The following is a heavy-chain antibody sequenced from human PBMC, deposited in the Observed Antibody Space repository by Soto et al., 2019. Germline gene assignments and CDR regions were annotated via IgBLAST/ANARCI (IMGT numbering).Heavy chain of an antibody. CDR3: ARDRGGEDSSSWFLPYYYYGMDV. D-gene: IGHD6-13*01. V-gene: IGHV4-61*01. J-gene: IGHJ6*02. CDR2: IYYSGST. CDR1: GGSISSSSYY. Sequence: SETLSLTCTVSGGSISSSSYYWSWIRQPPGKGLEWIGYIYYSGSTNYNPSLKSRVTISVDTSKNQFSLKLSSVTAADTAVYYCARDRGGEDSSSWFLPYYYYGMDVWGQGTTVTVSS.